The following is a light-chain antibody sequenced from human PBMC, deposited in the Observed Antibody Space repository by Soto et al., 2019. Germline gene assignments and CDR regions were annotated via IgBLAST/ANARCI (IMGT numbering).Light chain of an antibody. V-gene: IGLV2-14*01. CDR1: SSDVGNYIF. CDR2: DIN. J-gene: IGLJ1*01. Sequence: QSVLTQPASVSGCPGQSITISCTGTSSDVGNYIFVSWYRQHPGKAPKLMIYDINNRPSGVSNRFSGSKSGNTASLTISGLQAEDEADYYCVSYTTSASYVFGTGTKVTAL. CDR3: VSYTTSASYV.